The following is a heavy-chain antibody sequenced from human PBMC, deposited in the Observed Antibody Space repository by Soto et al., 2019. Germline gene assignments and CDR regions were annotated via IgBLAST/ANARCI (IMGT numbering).Heavy chain of an antibody. V-gene: IGHV3-21*01. CDR3: AREYTAWPLAYGLDV. D-gene: IGHD2-2*02. J-gene: IGHJ6*02. CDR2: ISSRSDI. CDR1: GFTFSTYS. Sequence: GGSLRLSCVGSGFTFSTYSINWVRQAPGKGLEWVSSISSRSDIYYADSVKGRFTISRDNAKNSVSLQMNSLRAEDTDVYYCAREYTAWPLAYGLDVWGQGTTVTVSS.